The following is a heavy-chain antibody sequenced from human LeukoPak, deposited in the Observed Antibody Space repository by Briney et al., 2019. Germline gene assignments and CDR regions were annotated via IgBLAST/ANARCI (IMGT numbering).Heavy chain of an antibody. J-gene: IGHJ3*02. Sequence: GGSLRLSCAASGFTFSSYAMSWVRQAPGKGLEWVSAISGSGGSTYYADSVKGRFTISRDNSKNTLYLQMNSLRAEDTAVYYCAKVEYYYDSSGYSHDAFDIWGQGTMVTVSS. D-gene: IGHD3-22*01. CDR3: AKVEYYYDSSGYSHDAFDI. CDR2: ISGSGGST. V-gene: IGHV3-23*01. CDR1: GFTFSSYA.